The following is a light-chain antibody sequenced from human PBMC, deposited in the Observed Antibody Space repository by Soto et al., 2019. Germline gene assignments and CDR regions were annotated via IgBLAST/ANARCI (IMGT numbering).Light chain of an antibody. Sequence: EFVLTQSPGTLSLSPGERATLSCRASQSVTNNYLAWYQQKPGQAPRLLIYGASSRATGIPDRFSGSGSGTDFILTITRMEPEDFAVYYCQQYGRSPRTFGQGTKVDIK. V-gene: IGKV3-20*01. CDR1: QSVTNNY. CDR2: GAS. J-gene: IGKJ1*01. CDR3: QQYGRSPRT.